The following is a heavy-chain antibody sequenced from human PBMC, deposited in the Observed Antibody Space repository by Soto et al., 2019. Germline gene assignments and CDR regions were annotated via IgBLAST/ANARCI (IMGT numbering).Heavy chain of an antibody. CDR1: GGSVTSASYY. V-gene: IGHV4-61*01. CDR2: IHYGGST. CDR3: ARVKASGVNFDY. D-gene: IGHD3-10*01. J-gene: IGHJ4*02. Sequence: SETLSLTCTVSGGSVTSASYYWSWIRQPPGKGLEWIGYIHYGGSTNYNPSLKSRVTMSVDTSKNQFSLKLNSVTAADTAVYYCARVKASGVNFDYWGQGTLVTVSS.